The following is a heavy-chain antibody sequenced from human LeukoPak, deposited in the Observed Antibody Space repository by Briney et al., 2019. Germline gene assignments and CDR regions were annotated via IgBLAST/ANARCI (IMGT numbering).Heavy chain of an antibody. CDR2: IYTSGST. CDR1: GGSISSYY. D-gene: IGHD3-22*01. J-gene: IGHJ4*02. CDR3: ARSYYYDSSVNFDY. Sequence: SETLSLTCTVSGGSISSYYWSWIRQPAGKGLEWIGRIYTSGSTNYNPSLKSRVTMSVDTSKNQFSLKLSSVTAADTAVYYCARSYYYDSSVNFDYWGQGTLVTVSS. V-gene: IGHV4-4*07.